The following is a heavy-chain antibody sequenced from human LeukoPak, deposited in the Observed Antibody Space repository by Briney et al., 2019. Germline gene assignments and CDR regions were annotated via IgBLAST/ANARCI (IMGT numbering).Heavy chain of an antibody. Sequence: ASVKVSCKASGYTFTSYAMNWVRQAPGQGLEWMGWINTNTGNPTYAQGFTGRFVFSLDTSVSTAYLQISSLKAEDTAVYYCARDPGWDSGSHQGWFDPWGQGTLVTVSS. D-gene: IGHD1-26*01. J-gene: IGHJ5*02. CDR3: ARDPGWDSGSHQGWFDP. V-gene: IGHV7-4-1*02. CDR1: GYTFTSYA. CDR2: INTNTGNP.